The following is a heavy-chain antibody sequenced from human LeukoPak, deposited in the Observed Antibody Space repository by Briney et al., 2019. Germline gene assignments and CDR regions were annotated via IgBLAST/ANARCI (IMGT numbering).Heavy chain of an antibody. J-gene: IGHJ4*02. CDR1: GFTFSSYS. D-gene: IGHD6-13*01. CDR3: ARVAEAAAFDS. V-gene: IGHV3-21*01. Sequence: PGGTLRLSCAASGFTFSSYSMNWVRQAPGKGLEWVSSISSSGSYIYYADSVKGRFTISRDNAKNSLYLQMNSLKPEDTAVYYCARVAEAAAFDSWGQGTLVTVSS. CDR2: ISSSGSYI.